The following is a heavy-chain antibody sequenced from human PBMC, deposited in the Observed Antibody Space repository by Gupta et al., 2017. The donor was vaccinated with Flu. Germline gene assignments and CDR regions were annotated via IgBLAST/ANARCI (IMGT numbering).Heavy chain of an antibody. J-gene: IGHJ4*02. Sequence: EVQLLESGGALVQPGGSLRLSSAASGFKFSSYAMTWVRQAPGKGLEWVSAISVGGSTTYYADSVKGRFTISRDNSKNTLYLQMNSLRAEDTALYYCATQTSITGTVDYWGQGTLVTVSS. CDR2: ISVGGSTT. D-gene: IGHD1-7*01. V-gene: IGHV3-23*01. CDR1: GFKFSSYA. CDR3: ATQTSITGTVDY.